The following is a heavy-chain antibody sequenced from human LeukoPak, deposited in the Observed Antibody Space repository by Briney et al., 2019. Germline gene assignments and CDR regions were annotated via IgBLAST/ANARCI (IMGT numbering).Heavy chain of an antibody. CDR2: FDPEDGET. Sequence: ASVNVSCKVSGYTLTELSMHWVRQAPGKGLEWMGGFDPEDGETIYAQKFQGRVTMTEDTSTDTAYMELSSLRSEDTAVYYCARGLRVRYSSSSWVYWGQGTLVTVSS. D-gene: IGHD6-6*01. CDR3: ARGLRVRYSSSSWVY. J-gene: IGHJ4*02. CDR1: GYTLTELS. V-gene: IGHV1-24*01.